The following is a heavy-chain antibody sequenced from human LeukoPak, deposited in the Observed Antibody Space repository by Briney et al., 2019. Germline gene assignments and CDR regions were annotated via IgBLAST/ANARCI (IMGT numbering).Heavy chain of an antibody. CDR1: GGSISSYY. J-gene: IGHJ5*02. V-gene: IGHV4-59*08. Sequence: SETLSLTCTVSGGSISSYYWSWIRQPPGKGLEWIGYIYYSGSTNYNPSLKSRVTISVDTSKNQFSLTLSSVTAADTAVYYCARFAYSSSSGISWGQGTLVTVSS. CDR3: ARFAYSSSSGIS. D-gene: IGHD6-6*01. CDR2: IYYSGST.